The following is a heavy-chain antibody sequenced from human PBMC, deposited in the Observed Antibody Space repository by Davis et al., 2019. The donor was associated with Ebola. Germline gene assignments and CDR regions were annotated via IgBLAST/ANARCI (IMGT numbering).Heavy chain of an antibody. Sequence: GESLKISCQGSGYSFTSYWIGWVRQMPGKGLEWMGIIYPGDSDTSYSPSFRGQVTISADKSIRTAYLQWSGLKASDTAMYYCASLRRTITGMDDGYDIWGQGTMVTVSS. V-gene: IGHV5-51*01. CDR2: IYPGDSDT. J-gene: IGHJ3*02. D-gene: IGHD1-20*01. CDR3: ASLRRTITGMDDGYDI. CDR1: GYSFTSYW.